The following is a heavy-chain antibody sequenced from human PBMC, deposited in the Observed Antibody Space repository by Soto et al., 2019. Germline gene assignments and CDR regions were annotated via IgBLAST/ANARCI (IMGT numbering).Heavy chain of an antibody. D-gene: IGHD3-10*01. CDR3: VRRSENYFDY. Sequence: QVQVEQSGAEVKKPGSSVRVSCKADGGAFNSHVITWVRQAPGLGLEWMGGIIPIFGTVNYAQMFQDRVTITADESTSTVYMEMRSLRYDDTGVYYCVRRSENYFDYWGPGTLVTVSS. CDR2: IIPIFGTV. J-gene: IGHJ4*03. V-gene: IGHV1-69*12. CDR1: GGAFNSHV.